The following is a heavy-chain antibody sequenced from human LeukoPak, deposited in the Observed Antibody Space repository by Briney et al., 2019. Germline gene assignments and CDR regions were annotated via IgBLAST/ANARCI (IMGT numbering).Heavy chain of an antibody. CDR1: GFTFSDHY. V-gene: IGHV3-23*01. J-gene: IGHJ4*02. CDR3: AREGQYCSSSACQFDY. CDR2: IGGRDTRI. Sequence: GGSLRLSCAASGFTFSDHYMDWVRQAPGKGLEWVSDIGGRDTRINYADSVKGRFTISRDTSKNTVYLQMSSLRVEDTAIYYCAREGQYCSSSACQFDYWGQGTLVTVSS. D-gene: IGHD2-2*01.